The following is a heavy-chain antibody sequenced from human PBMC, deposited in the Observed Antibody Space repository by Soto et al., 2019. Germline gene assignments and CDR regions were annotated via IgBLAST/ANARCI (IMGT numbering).Heavy chain of an antibody. CDR2: ISSSSSYI. V-gene: IGHV3-21*01. CDR1: GFTFSSYS. D-gene: IGHD5-18*01. CDR3: ARDLGGHTWIQLWGTSPYYYYYMDV. J-gene: IGHJ6*03. Sequence: GGSLRLSCAASGFTFSSYSMNWVRQAPGKGLEWVSSISSSSSYIYYADSVKGRFTISRDNAKNSLYLQMNSLRAEDTAVYYCARDLGGHTWIQLWGTSPYYYYYMDVWGKGTTVTVSS.